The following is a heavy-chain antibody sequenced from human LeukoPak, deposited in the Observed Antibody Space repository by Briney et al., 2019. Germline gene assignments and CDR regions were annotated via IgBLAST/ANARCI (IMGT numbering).Heavy chain of an antibody. CDR3: ARDYSIPPAAGSLYNWFAP. D-gene: IGHD6-13*01. J-gene: IGHJ5*02. CDR2: ISNDDSNE. V-gene: IGHV3-30*03. Sequence: GGSLRLSCAASGFTFSSYGMHWVRQAPGKGLEGVAVISNDDSNEFYADSVKGRFTISRDTSKNTLYLQMNSLRTEDTAVYYCARDYSIPPAAGSLYNWFAPWGQGTLVTVSS. CDR1: GFTFSSYG.